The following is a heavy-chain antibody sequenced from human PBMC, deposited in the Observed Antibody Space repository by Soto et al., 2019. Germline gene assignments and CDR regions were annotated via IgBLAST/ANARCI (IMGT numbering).Heavy chain of an antibody. Sequence: QVQLVQSGAEVKKPGASVKVSCKASGYTFTSYAMHWVRQAPGQRLEWMGWINAGNGNTKYSQKFQGRVTITRDTSASTAYMELSSLRSEDTAVYYCARVNCSGGSCYSIRNWFYPWGQGTLVTVSS. D-gene: IGHD2-15*01. CDR3: ARVNCSGGSCYSIRNWFYP. CDR1: GYTFTSYA. V-gene: IGHV1-3*01. J-gene: IGHJ5*02. CDR2: INAGNGNT.